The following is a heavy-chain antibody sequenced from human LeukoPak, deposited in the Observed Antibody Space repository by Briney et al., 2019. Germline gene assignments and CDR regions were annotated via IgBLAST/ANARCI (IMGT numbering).Heavy chain of an antibody. CDR2: ISGSGCST. CDR3: AREGASNGYHYGMDV. D-gene: IGHD5-12*01. CDR1: GFTFSSYA. Sequence: PGGSLRLSCAASGFTFSSYAMSWVRQAPGKGLEWFSGISGSGCSTYYADSVKGRFTISRDNSKNTLFLQMSSLKAEDTAVYYCAREGASNGYHYGMDVWGQGTTVSVS. J-gene: IGHJ6*02. V-gene: IGHV3-23*01.